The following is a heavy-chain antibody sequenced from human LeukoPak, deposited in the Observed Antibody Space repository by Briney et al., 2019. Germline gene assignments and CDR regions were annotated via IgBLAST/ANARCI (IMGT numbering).Heavy chain of an antibody. D-gene: IGHD2-15*01. CDR1: GGSFSGYY. V-gene: IGHV4-34*01. J-gene: IGHJ4*02. CDR2: INHSGST. Sequence: PSETLSLTRAVYGGSFSGYYWSWIRQPPGKGLEWIGEINHSGSTNYNPSLKSRVTISVDTSKNQFSLKLSSVTAADTAVYYCARMRLGYCSGGSCYALDYWGQGTLVTVSS. CDR3: ARMRLGYCSGGSCYALDY.